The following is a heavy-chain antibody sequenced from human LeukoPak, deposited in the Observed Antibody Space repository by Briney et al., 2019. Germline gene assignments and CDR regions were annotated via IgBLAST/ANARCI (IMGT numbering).Heavy chain of an antibody. CDR1: GASISDYF. Sequence: SEPLSLTCTISGASISDYFWSWIRQPPGKGLERVGYVFYSGSTTYNPSLNSRVAISIVPARSQFSVRLSSVTAADTAVYYCASFSGSYFCDYWGPGTRVTVS. CDR3: ASFSGSYFCDY. CDR2: VFYSGST. V-gene: IGHV4-59*01. J-gene: IGHJ4*02. D-gene: IGHD1-26*01.